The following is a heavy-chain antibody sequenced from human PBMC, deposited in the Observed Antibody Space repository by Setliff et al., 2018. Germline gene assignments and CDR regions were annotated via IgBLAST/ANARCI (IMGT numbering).Heavy chain of an antibody. CDR3: ARDLGGIWKTYFDY. J-gene: IGHJ4*02. CDR2: INPNSGGT. V-gene: IGHV1-2*02. D-gene: IGHD1-1*01. Sequence: VASVKVSCKASGYTFTGYYMHWVRQAPGQGLEWMGWINPNSGGTNYAQKFQGRVTMTRDTSISTAYMELSRLRSDDTAVYYCARDLGGIWKTYFDYWGQGTLVTAPQ. CDR1: GYTFTGYY.